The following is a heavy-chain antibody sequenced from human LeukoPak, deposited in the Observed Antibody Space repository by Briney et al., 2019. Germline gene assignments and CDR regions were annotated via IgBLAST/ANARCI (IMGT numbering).Heavy chain of an antibody. CDR1: GFTFTSYS. V-gene: IGHV3-23*01. Sequence: GGSLRLSCAASGFTFTSYSMNWVRQAPGKGLEWVSTISGGGGSTYYADSVKGRFTISRDNSKNTLYLQVNSLRAEDTAVYYCARAGSALDYWGQGTLVTVSS. J-gene: IGHJ4*02. CDR2: ISGGGGST. D-gene: IGHD6-19*01. CDR3: ARAGSALDY.